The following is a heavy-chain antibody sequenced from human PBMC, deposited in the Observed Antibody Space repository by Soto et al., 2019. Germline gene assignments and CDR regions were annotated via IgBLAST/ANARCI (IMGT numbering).Heavy chain of an antibody. CDR1: GGSISSDGYY. J-gene: IGHJ4*02. CDR3: ARAPGDYFDC. V-gene: IGHV4-31*03. CDR2: IFYSGST. Sequence: QVQLQESGPGLVKPSQTLSLTCTVSGGSISSDGYYWSWIRQHPGKGLEWIGYIFYSGSTYYNPSLKSRVAISVDTSKNPFSLKLSSVTAADTAVYYCARAPGDYFDCWGQGTLVTVSS.